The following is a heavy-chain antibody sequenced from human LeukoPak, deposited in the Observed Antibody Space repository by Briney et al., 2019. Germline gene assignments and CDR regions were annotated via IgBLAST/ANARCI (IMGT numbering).Heavy chain of an antibody. V-gene: IGHV4-61*01. CDR1: GSSVSSGSYY. Sequence: KTSETLSLTCTVSGSSVSSGSYYWSWIRQPPGKGLEWIGYIYYSGSTNYNPSLKSRVTISVDTSKNQFSLKLSSVTAADTAVYYCARGGIAVAGRLVYWGQGTLVTVSS. CDR3: ARGGIAVAGRLVY. CDR2: IYYSGST. D-gene: IGHD6-19*01. J-gene: IGHJ4*02.